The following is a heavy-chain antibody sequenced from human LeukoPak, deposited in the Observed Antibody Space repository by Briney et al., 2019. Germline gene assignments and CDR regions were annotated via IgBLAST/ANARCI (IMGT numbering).Heavy chain of an antibody. CDR1: GFTFSSYA. CDR2: IRYDGDGE. V-gene: IGHV3-30*02. Sequence: GGSLRLSCAASGFTFSSYAMHWVRQAPGKGLEWVTFIRYDGDGEFYAASVKGRFTISRDNSKNTVYLQMNSLSTEDTAVYYCAKDHRVTSALRGYFQHWGQGTLVTVSS. CDR3: AKDHRVTSALRGYFQH. D-gene: IGHD2-2*01. J-gene: IGHJ1*01.